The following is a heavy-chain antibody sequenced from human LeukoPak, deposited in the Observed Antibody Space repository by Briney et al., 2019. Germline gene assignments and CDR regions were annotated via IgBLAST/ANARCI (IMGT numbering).Heavy chain of an antibody. CDR2: ISYDGSNK. J-gene: IGHJ4*02. CDR3: AKDFLGSSWLYYFDY. D-gene: IGHD6-13*01. CDR1: GFTFSNAW. Sequence: GGSLRLSCAASGFTFSNAWMSWVRQAPGKGLEWVAVISYDGSNKYYADSVKGRFTISRDNSKNTLYLQMNSLRAEDTAVYYCAKDFLGSSWLYYFDYWGQGTLVTVSS. V-gene: IGHV3-30*18.